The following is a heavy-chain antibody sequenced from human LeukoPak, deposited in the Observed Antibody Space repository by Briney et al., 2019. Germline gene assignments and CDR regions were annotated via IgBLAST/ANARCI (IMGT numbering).Heavy chain of an antibody. J-gene: IGHJ3*02. D-gene: IGHD1-26*01. CDR3: ARDHGVGSFDI. V-gene: IGHV3-13*04. CDR1: GFTFSSYD. Sequence: GGSLRLSCAASGFTFSSYDMHWVRQATGKGLEWVSAIGTAGDTYYPGSVKGRFTISRENAKNSLYLQMNSLGAGDTAVYYCARDHGVGSFDIWGQGTMVTVSS. CDR2: IGTAGDT.